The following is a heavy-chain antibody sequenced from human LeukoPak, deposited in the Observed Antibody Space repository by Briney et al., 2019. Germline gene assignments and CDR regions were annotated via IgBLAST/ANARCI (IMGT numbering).Heavy chain of an antibody. V-gene: IGHV3-48*03. CDR3: ARDNPRYGDCGTIDY. CDR1: GFTFSSYE. J-gene: IGHJ4*02. Sequence: GGSLRLSCAASGFTFSSYEMNWVRQAPGKGLEWVSYITNSGSNIYQADSVKGRFTISRDNAKNSLYLQMNSLRAEDTAVYYCARDNPRYGDCGTIDYWGQGTLVTVSS. D-gene: IGHD4-17*01. CDR2: ITNSGSNI.